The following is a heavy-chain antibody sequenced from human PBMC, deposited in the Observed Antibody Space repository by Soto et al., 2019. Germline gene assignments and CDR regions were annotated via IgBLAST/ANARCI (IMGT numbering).Heavy chain of an antibody. CDR3: ARDYYDSSGRYSDPFHI. J-gene: IGHJ3*02. V-gene: IGHV4-31*03. D-gene: IGHD3-22*01. Sequence: QVQLQESGPGLVRPSQTLSLTCTVSGGSISSGGYYWSWIRQHPGKGLEYIGYIYYSGDTYYNPSLKSRVTISGDTSKNQCSLKLRSVTGADTAVYFCARDYYDSSGRYSDPFHIWGQGTRVTVSS. CDR2: IYYSGDT. CDR1: GGSISSGGYY.